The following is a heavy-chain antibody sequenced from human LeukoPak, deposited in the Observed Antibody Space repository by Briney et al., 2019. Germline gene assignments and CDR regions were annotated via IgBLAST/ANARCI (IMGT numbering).Heavy chain of an antibody. D-gene: IGHD1-26*01. V-gene: IGHV3-23*01. CDR2: ISGSGGST. Sequence: GGSLRLSCAASGFTFSSYAMSWVRQAPGKGLEWVSGISGSGGSTYYADSVKGRFTISRHNSKNTLYLQMNSLRAEDTAVYYCARTGGSYWYWGQGTPVTVSS. J-gene: IGHJ4*02. CDR3: ARTGGSYWY. CDR1: GFTFSSYA.